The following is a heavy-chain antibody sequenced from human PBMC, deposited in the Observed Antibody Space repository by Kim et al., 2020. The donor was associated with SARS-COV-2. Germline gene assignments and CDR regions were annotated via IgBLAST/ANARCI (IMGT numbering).Heavy chain of an antibody. J-gene: IGHJ6*02. CDR2: ISSSSYI. CDR3: ANRLLSGYYYGMDV. V-gene: IGHV3-21*01. CDR1: GFTFSSYS. Sequence: GGSLRLSCAASGFTFSSYSMNWVRQAPGKGLEWVSSISSSSYIYYADSVKGRFTISRDNAKNSLYLQMNSLRAEDTAVYYCANRLLSGYYYGMDVWGQGTTVTVSS. D-gene: IGHD3-3*01.